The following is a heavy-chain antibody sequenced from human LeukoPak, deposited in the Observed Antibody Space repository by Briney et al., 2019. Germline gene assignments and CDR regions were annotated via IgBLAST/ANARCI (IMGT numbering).Heavy chain of an antibody. J-gene: IGHJ6*03. V-gene: IGHV4-4*07. Sequence: PSETLSLTCTVSGGCISSYYWSWIRRPAGKGLECIGRIYTSGSTNYNPSLRSRVTMSVDPSKNQFSLKLSSVTAADTAVYYCARTYGDYVWNYYYMDVWGKGTTVTVSS. CDR1: GGCISSYY. D-gene: IGHD4-17*01. CDR2: IYTSGST. CDR3: ARTYGDYVWNYYYMDV.